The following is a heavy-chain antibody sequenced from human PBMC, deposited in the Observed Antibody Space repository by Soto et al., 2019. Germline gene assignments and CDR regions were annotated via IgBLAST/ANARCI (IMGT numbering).Heavy chain of an antibody. CDR1: GGSISRGGFS. J-gene: IGHJ6*02. CDR2: IYYSGNS. V-gene: IGHV4-30-2*01. D-gene: IGHD3-10*01. CDR3: AVSGKAGMDV. Sequence: QLHLQESGSRLVKPSQTLSLTCDVSGGSISRGGFSWCWLQQPEVKGLEWIGYIYYSGNSSYNPSLESRVSMSMDRSKNSFSLNVTSVTAADAAVYYCAVSGKAGMDVWGQGTTVTVS.